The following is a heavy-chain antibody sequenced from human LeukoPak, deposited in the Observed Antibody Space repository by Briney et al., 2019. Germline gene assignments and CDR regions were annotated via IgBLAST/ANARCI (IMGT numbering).Heavy chain of an antibody. V-gene: IGHV3-23*01. J-gene: IGHJ4*02. CDR2: IRGIGGTT. D-gene: IGHD6-13*01. CDR3: AKGSGSSSWQYFDY. Sequence: GGSLRLSCGASGFTFTSSAMSWIRQAPGKGLEWVSGIRGIGGTTYYADSVKGRFTISRDKSKNTLYLQMNTLRVDDTAVYFCAKGSGSSSWQYFDYWGQGTLVTVSS. CDR1: GFTFTSSA.